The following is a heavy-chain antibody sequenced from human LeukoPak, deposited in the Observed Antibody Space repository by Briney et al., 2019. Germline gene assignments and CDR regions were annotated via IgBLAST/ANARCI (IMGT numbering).Heavy chain of an antibody. Sequence: SETLSLTCTVSGGSISSYYRSWIRQPPGKGLEWIGYIYYSGSTNYNPSLKSRVTISVDTSKNQFSLKLSSVTAADTAVYYCARDHGDYRFDYWGQGTLVTVSS. CDR3: ARDHGDYRFDY. CDR1: GGSISSYY. V-gene: IGHV4-59*01. J-gene: IGHJ4*02. D-gene: IGHD4-17*01. CDR2: IYYSGST.